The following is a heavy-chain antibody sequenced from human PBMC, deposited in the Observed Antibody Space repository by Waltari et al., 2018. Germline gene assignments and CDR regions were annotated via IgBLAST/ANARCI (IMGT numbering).Heavy chain of an antibody. D-gene: IGHD4-17*01. V-gene: IGHV4-31*01. CDR3: ARGHDYYFDY. Sequence: QVHLQASGPGLVKPSQTLSLHCTVSGDSLNSANYYWSWIRQLPEKRLEWMEYLSHSGTAYYNPSLKDLVTMSIDPSKNQCSLRLSSVAAADTAVYFCARGHDYYFDYWGQGILVAVSS. CDR2: LSHSGTA. CDR1: GDSLNSANYY. J-gene: IGHJ4*02.